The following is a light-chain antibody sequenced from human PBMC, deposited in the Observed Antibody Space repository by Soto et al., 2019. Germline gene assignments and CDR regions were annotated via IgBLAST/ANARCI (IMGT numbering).Light chain of an antibody. V-gene: IGLV3-21*04. CDR2: NDG. Sequence: SYELTQPPSVSVAPGKTARITCGGNNIGGKSVHWYQRKPGQAPVLIYNDGDRPSGIPERFSGSNSGNTATLTVSRVEAGDEADYYCQVWGSNADPYVVFGGGTKLTVL. CDR1: NIGGKS. J-gene: IGLJ2*01. CDR3: QVWGSNADPYVV.